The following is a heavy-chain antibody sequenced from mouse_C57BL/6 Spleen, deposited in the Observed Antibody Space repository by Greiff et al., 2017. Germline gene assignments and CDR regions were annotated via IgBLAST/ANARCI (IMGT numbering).Heavy chain of an antibody. D-gene: IGHD1-1*01. Sequence: EVQLQQSGPELVKPGASVKISCKASGYTFTDYYMNWVKQSHGKSLEWIGDINPNNGGTSYNQKFKGKATLTVDKSSSTAYMELRSLTSDDSAVYYCARKIYYYGSRGYFDVWGTGTTVTVSS. CDR3: ARKIYYYGSRGYFDV. CDR2: INPNNGGT. CDR1: GYTFTDYY. J-gene: IGHJ1*03. V-gene: IGHV1-26*01.